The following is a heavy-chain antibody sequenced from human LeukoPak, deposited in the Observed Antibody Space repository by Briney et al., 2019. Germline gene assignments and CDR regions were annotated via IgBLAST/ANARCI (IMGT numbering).Heavy chain of an antibody. D-gene: IGHD3-3*01. CDR2: ISSSSSYI. CDR3: ARVLGSLAEWLLNPFDY. J-gene: IGHJ4*02. Sequence: GGSLRLSCAASGFTFSSYSMNWFRQAPGKGLEWVSSISSSSSYIYYADSVKGRFTISRDNAKNSLYLQMNSLRAEDTAVYYCARVLGSLAEWLLNPFDYWGQGTLVTVSS. V-gene: IGHV3-21*01. CDR1: GFTFSSYS.